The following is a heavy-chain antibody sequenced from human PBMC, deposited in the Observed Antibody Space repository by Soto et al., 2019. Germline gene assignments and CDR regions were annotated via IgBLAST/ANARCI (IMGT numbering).Heavy chain of an antibody. J-gene: IGHJ3*02. Sequence: GGSLRLCCAASGFTFSSYWMSWVRQAPGKGLEWVANIKQDGSEKYYVDSVKGRFTISRDNAKNSLYLQMNSLRAEDTAVYYCARVYYDSSGYYLDAFDIWGQGTMVTVSS. CDR2: IKQDGSEK. CDR1: GFTFSSYW. V-gene: IGHV3-7*04. D-gene: IGHD3-22*01. CDR3: ARVYYDSSGYYLDAFDI.